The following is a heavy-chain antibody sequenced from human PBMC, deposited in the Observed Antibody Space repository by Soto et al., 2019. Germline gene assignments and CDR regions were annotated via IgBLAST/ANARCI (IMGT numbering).Heavy chain of an antibody. CDR3: ARSSGGSYPPFDS. D-gene: IGHD2-15*01. Sequence: QLQLQESGPGLVKPSETLSLTCTVSGGSISSSTYYWGWIRHPPGQGLEWIGSLYYGGNTYYNPSLKSRLTISVDSSKNHFSLRLSAVTAADTSVYFCARSSGGSYPPFDSGGQGTLVTVSS. J-gene: IGHJ4*02. CDR1: GGSISSSTYY. CDR2: LYYGGNT. V-gene: IGHV4-39*02.